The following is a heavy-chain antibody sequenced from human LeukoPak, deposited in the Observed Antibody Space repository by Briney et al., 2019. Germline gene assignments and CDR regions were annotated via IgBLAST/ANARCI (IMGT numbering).Heavy chain of an antibody. V-gene: IGHV1-8*01. Sequence: GASVKVSCKASVYTFTSYDINWVRQATGQGLEWMGWMNPNSGNTGYAQKFQGRVTMTRNTSISTAYMELSSLRSEDMAVYYRARGLSARRYCSSTSCYGDDYWGQGTLVTVSS. CDR3: ARGLSARRYCSSTSCYGDDY. CDR2: MNPNSGNT. CDR1: VYTFTSYD. D-gene: IGHD2-2*01. J-gene: IGHJ4*02.